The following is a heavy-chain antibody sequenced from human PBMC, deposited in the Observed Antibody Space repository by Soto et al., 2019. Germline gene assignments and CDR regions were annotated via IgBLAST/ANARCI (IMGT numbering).Heavy chain of an antibody. J-gene: IGHJ4*02. V-gene: IGHV4-59*08. CDR1: GVAISSYH. CDR3: ARHRGYNWNFYYFDY. Sequence: LETLSLTCTVTGVAISSYHRIWIRQPPGKGLEWIGYIYYSGSTNYNPSLKSRVTISVDTSKNQFSLKLSSVTAADTAVYYCARHRGYNWNFYYFDYWGQGTLVTVSS. D-gene: IGHD1-7*01. CDR2: IYYSGST.